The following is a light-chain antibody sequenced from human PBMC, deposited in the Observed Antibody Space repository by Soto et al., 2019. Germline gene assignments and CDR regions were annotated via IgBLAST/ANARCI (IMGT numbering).Light chain of an antibody. CDR2: ANS. J-gene: IGLJ2*01. CDR1: SSNIGAGYD. V-gene: IGLV1-40*01. CDR3: QSSDSRLSGYVV. Sequence: QSVLTQPPSVSGAPGQTVTISCTGGSSNIGAGYDVHWYQQIPGTAPKLLIYANSNRPSWVPDRFSGSKSGTSASLAVTGLQAEDEADYSCQSSDSRLSGYVVFGGGTKLTVL.